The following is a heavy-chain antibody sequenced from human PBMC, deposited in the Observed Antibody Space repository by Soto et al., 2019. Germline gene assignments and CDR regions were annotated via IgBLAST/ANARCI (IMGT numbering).Heavy chain of an antibody. CDR3: TSERDFWTGRRRYFYYSMDV. V-gene: IGHV3-23*01. D-gene: IGHD3-3*01. CDR2: ISGSGGST. CDR1: GFTFSSYA. J-gene: IGHJ6*03. Sequence: EVQLLESGGGLVQNGGSLRLSCAASGFTFSSYARSWVRKAPGKGLEWVSAISGSGGSTYYADAVKGRFTISRENSKNPLYPQMNSLRAEDTAVYYCTSERDFWTGRRRYFYYSMDVWVKGTTVTVSS.